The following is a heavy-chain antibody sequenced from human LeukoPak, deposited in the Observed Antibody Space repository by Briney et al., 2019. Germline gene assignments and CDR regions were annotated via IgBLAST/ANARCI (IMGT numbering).Heavy chain of an antibody. V-gene: IGHV1-2*04. CDR2: INPNSGGT. CDR3: ARGSSTDPYVLLWFGESKLFDY. J-gene: IGHJ4*02. D-gene: IGHD3-10*01. CDR1: GGTFSSYA. Sequence: ASVKVSCKASGGTFSSYAISWVRQAPGQGLEWMGWINPNSGGTNYAQKFQGWVTMTRDTSISTAYMELSRLRSDDTAVYYCARGSSTDPYVLLWFGESKLFDYWGQGTLVTVSS.